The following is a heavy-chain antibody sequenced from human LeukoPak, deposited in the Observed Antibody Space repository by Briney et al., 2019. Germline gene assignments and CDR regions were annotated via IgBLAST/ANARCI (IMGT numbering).Heavy chain of an antibody. V-gene: IGHV4-39*07. CDR3: ARETEDTYGNWYFDL. CDR1: GGSISSSTYY. CDR2: IYYSGNT. J-gene: IGHJ2*01. Sequence: SETLSLTCTVSGGSISSSTYYWAWIRQPPGKGLEWIGTIYYSGNTYYNPSLKSRVTISVDTSKNQFSLKLNSVTAADTAVYYCARETEDTYGNWYFDLWGRGTLVTVSS. D-gene: IGHD5-18*01.